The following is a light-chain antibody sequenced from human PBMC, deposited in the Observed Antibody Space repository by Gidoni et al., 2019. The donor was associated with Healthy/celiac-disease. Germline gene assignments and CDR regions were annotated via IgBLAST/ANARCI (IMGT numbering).Light chain of an antibody. CDR1: QGISSA. V-gene: IGKV1-13*02. Sequence: AIQLTQSPSSLSASVGDRVTITCRASQGISSALAWYQQKPGKAPKLLVDDASSLESGVTSRFSGSGSGTDFTLTISRLQPEDVETYYWQQFNSYPLTFGGGTKVEIK. CDR2: DAS. CDR3: QQFNSYPLT. J-gene: IGKJ4*01.